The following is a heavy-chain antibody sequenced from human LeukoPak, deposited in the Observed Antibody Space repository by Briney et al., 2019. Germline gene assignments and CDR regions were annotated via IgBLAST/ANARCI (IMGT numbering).Heavy chain of an antibody. J-gene: IGHJ4*02. D-gene: IGHD4-17*01. Sequence: SETLSLTCAVYGGSFSGYYWSWIRQPPGEGLEWIGEIYHRGSTNYNPSLKSRVTISVDTSKNQFSLKLSSVTAADTAVYYCARDTTVSDYFDYWGQGTLVTVSS. V-gene: IGHV4-34*01. CDR2: IYHRGST. CDR3: ARDTTVSDYFDY. CDR1: GGSFSGYY.